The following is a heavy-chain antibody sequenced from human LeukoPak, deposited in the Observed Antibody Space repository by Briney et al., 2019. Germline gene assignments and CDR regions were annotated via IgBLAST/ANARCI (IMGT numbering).Heavy chain of an antibody. Sequence: GASVKVSCKASGYTFTGYYMHWVRQAPGQGLEWMGWINPNSGGTNYAQKFQGRVTMTRDTSISTAYMELSRLRSDDTAVYYCARDRVTRLRVGATNAWFDPWGQGTLVTVSS. J-gene: IGHJ5*02. V-gene: IGHV1-2*02. CDR2: INPNSGGT. CDR3: ARDRVTRLRVGATNAWFDP. D-gene: IGHD1-26*01. CDR1: GYTFTGYY.